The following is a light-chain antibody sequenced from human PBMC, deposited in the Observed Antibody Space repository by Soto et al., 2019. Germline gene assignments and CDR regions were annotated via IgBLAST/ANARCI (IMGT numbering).Light chain of an antibody. CDR2: AAS. J-gene: IGKJ5*01. CDR1: QSISIN. Sequence: EIVMTQSPATLSVSPRERAILSCRASQSISINLAWYKQKPGQAPRLLIYAASNRAAGVPARFSGSWSGTEFTLTIRSLKSEDFAVDDCQQYNNWITFGQWTRLEIK. V-gene: IGKV3-15*01. CDR3: QQYNNWIT.